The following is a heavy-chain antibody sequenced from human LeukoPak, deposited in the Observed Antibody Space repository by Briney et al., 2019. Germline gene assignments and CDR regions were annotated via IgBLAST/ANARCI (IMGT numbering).Heavy chain of an antibody. CDR2: ISGSGGST. J-gene: IGHJ4*02. Sequence: PGGSLRLSCEASGFSFSIYNMNWVRQAPGKGLEWVSAISGSGGSTYYADSVKGRFTISRDNSKNTLYLQMNSLRAEDTAVYYCAKDGYTVTTISDYWGQGTLVTVSS. CDR3: AKDGYTVTTISDY. V-gene: IGHV3-23*01. D-gene: IGHD4-17*01. CDR1: GFSFSIYN.